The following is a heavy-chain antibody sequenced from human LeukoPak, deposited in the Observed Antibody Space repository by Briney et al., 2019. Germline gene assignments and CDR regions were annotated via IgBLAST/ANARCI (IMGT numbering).Heavy chain of an antibody. Sequence: GASVKVSCKASGYTFTSYYMHWVRQAPGQGLEWMGIINPSGGNTSYAQKFQGRVTMTRDTSTSTVYMELSSLRSEDTAVYYCARVGRVVPAAKGTWFDPWGQGTLVTVSS. CDR3: ARVGRVVPAAKGTWFDP. J-gene: IGHJ5*02. CDR1: GYTFTSYY. CDR2: INPSGGNT. D-gene: IGHD2-2*01. V-gene: IGHV1-46*01.